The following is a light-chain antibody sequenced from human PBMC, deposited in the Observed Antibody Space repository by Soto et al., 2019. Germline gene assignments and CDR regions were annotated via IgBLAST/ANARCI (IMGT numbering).Light chain of an antibody. CDR1: QSVSSY. J-gene: IGKJ1*01. V-gene: IGKV3-11*01. CDR2: DAS. Sequence: IVLTQSPSTLSLSPGERATLSCRASQSVSSYLAWYQQKPGQAPRLLIYDASNRATGIPARFSGSGSGTDFTLTISSLEPEDFAVYYCQQYHNSLWTFGQGTKVDIK. CDR3: QQYHNSLWT.